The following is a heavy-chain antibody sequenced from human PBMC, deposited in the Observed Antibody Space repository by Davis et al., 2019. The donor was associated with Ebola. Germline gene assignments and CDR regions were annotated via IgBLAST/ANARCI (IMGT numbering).Heavy chain of an antibody. V-gene: IGHV1-8*03. CDR3: ARGRLGARWIFEN. CDR1: GYPFTTYD. J-gene: IGHJ4*02. Sequence: ASVKVSCKASGYPFTTYDINWVRQASGQGLEWMGWVHPNTGNTGYAQTFQGRVTITRNTSISTAYMELSSLRSEDTAVYYCARGRLGARWIFENWGQGTLVTVSS. D-gene: IGHD6-6*01. CDR2: VHPNTGNT.